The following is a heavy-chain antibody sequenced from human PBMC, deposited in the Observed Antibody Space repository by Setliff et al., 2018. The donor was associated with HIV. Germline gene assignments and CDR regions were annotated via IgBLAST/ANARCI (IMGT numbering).Heavy chain of an antibody. CDR3: ARQVGEGKWYLDS. V-gene: IGHV4-39*01. CDR1: GVSVNNDDDY. D-gene: IGHD1-26*01. J-gene: IGHJ4*01. Sequence: SETLSLTCAVSGVSVNNDDDYWGWIRQPPGKGLEWIAIIHQSGTAHKRPSLKSRVTISIDTSEDLFSLKLSGVTAADTAIYYCARQVGEGKWYLDSWGHGTLVTVS. CDR2: IHQSGTA.